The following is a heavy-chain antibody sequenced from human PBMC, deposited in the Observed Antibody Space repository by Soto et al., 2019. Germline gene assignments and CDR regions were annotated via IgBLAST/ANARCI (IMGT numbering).Heavy chain of an antibody. CDR3: ARVKDIVVVPAAIGSPPFDY. V-gene: IGHV4-34*01. CDR1: GGSFSGYY. D-gene: IGHD2-2*01. CDR2: INHSGST. J-gene: IGHJ4*02. Sequence: LSLTCAVYGGSFSGYYWSWIRQPPGKGLEWIGEINHSGSTNYNPSLKSRVTISVDTSKNQLSLKLSSVTAADTAVYYCARVKDIVVVPAAIGSPPFDYWGQGTLVTVSS.